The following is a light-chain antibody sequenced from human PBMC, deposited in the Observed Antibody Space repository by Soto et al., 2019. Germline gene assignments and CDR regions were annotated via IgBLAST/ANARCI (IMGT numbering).Light chain of an antibody. CDR2: GAF. CDR1: QSAGTN. J-gene: IGKJ1*01. CDR3: QQYSSSPRT. V-gene: IGKV3-20*01. Sequence: LVMAQSPTTLTVSPEERATLSCRASQSAGTNLAWYQQKPGQAPRLLIHGAFTRAAGIPDRFSGSRSGTDFTLTISRLEPEDFAVYYCQQYSSSPRTFGQGTKVDIK.